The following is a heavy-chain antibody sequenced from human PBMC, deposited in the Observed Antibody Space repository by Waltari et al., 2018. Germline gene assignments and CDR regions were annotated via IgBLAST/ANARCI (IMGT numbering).Heavy chain of an antibody. D-gene: IGHD6-6*01. V-gene: IGHV3-21*01. CDR3: ASGYSSSSLDY. CDR1: GFTFSIYN. J-gene: IGHJ4*02. CDR2: ISASSTYI. Sequence: EVQLMESGGGLVKPGGSLRLSCAASGFTFSIYNINWVRQAPGKGLEWVSSISASSTYIYYADSMKGRFTISRDNAKNSLYLQMNSLRAEDTAVYYCASGYSSSSLDYWGQGTLVTVSS.